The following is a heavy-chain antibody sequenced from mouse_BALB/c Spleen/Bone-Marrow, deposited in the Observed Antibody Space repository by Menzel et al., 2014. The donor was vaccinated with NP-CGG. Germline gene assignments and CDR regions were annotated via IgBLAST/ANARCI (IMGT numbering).Heavy chain of an antibody. V-gene: IGHV6-6*02. CDR3: TTGFAY. CDR1: GFTFSNXW. J-gene: IGHJ3*01. CDR2: IRLKSHNYAT. Sequence: EVQGVESGGGLVQPGGSMKLSCVASGFTFSNXWXNWVXQSPXXGLEWVXEIRLKSHNYATRYAESVKGRFTISRDDSKSSVYLQMNNLRAEDTGIYYCTTGFAYWGQGTLVTVSA.